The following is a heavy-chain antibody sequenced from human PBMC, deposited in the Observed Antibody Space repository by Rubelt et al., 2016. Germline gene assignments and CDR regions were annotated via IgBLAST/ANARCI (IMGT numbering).Heavy chain of an antibody. D-gene: IGHD3-3*01. CDR1: GFSLNDRRMG. CDR2: IVANDEK. CDR3: ARMLNVDELWSGNYLFDP. J-gene: IGHJ5*02. Sequence: QVTLKESGPVLVKPTETLTLTCSVSGFSLNDRRMGVSWIRQPPGKAPEWLAQIVANDEKSYRPSLKSRLTISKDTLKSQVALTMANLDPADTATCYGARMLNVDELWSGNYLFDPWGQGILVTVSS. V-gene: IGHV2-26*01.